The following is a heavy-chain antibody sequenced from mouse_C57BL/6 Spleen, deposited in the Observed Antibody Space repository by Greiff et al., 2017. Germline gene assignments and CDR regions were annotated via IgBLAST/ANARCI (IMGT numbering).Heavy chain of an antibody. D-gene: IGHD1-1*01. CDR1: GYTFTSYW. CDR2: IDPSDSET. J-gene: IGHJ2*01. CDR3: AMEYYGSSYVHPYYFDY. V-gene: IGHV1-52*01. Sequence: QVQLQQPGAELVRPGSSVKLSCKASGYTFTSYWMHWVKQRPIQGLEWIGNIDPSDSETHYNQKFKNKATLTVDKASRTAYMQLSSLTSEDSAVYYCAMEYYGSSYVHPYYFDYWGQGTTLTVSS.